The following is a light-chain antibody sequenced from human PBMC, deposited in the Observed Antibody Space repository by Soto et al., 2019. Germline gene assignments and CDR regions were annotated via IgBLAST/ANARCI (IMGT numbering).Light chain of an antibody. J-gene: IGKJ1*01. CDR1: QSVSSN. Sequence: EIVMTQSPATLSVSPGERATLSCRASQSVSSNLAWYQQKPGQAPRLLIYGASTRATGIPARFSGSGSGTEFTLTISSLQSEDFAVYYCHHYGSSPQTFGQGTKVDIK. V-gene: IGKV3-15*01. CDR3: HHYGSSPQT. CDR2: GAS.